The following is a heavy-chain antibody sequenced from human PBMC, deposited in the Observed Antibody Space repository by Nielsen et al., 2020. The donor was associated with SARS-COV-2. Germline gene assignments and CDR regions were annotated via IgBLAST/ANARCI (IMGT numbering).Heavy chain of an antibody. CDR3: AKDGVVRGDALDL. J-gene: IGHJ3*01. Sequence: GGSLRLSCAASGFSFMNFAMNWVRQSPGTGLEWVSGISGSGGTTYYTDSVKGRFSISRDNSKNTLYLQMHSLRVEDTAVYYCAKDGVVRGDALDLWGQGTMVTVSS. D-gene: IGHD3-10*01. V-gene: IGHV3-23*01. CDR1: GFSFMNFA. CDR2: ISGSGGTT.